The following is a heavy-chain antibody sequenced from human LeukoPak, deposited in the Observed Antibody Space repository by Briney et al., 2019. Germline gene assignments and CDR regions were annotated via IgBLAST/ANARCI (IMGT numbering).Heavy chain of an antibody. Sequence: SETLSLTCAVYGGSFSGYYWSWIRQPPGKGLEWIGGINHSGSTNYNPSLKSRVTISVDTSKNQFSLKLSSVTAADTAVYYCARGLVSVVRGVIKASYYYYGMDVWGQGTTVTVSS. D-gene: IGHD3-10*01. CDR2: INHSGST. CDR3: ARGLVSVVRGVIKASYYYYGMDV. V-gene: IGHV4-34*01. J-gene: IGHJ6*02. CDR1: GGSFSGYY.